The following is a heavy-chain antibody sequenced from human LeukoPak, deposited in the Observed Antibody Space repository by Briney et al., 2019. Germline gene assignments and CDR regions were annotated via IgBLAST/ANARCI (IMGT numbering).Heavy chain of an antibody. D-gene: IGHD4-17*01. J-gene: IGHJ4*02. Sequence: SETLSLTCTVSGGSISSYYWSWIRQPPGKGLEWIGYIYYSGSTNYNPSLKSRVTISVDTSKNQFSLKLSSVTAADTVVYYCARDKGLRVYDYWGQGTLVTVSS. CDR3: ARDKGLRVYDY. CDR2: IYYSGST. CDR1: GGSISSYY. V-gene: IGHV4-59*01.